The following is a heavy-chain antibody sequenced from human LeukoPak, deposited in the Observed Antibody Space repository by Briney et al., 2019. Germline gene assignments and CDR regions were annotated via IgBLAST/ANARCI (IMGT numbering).Heavy chain of an antibody. V-gene: IGHV3-48*01. Sequence: GGSLRLSCAAPGFTFSSYSMNWVRQAPGKGLEWVSYISSSSSTIYYADSVKGRFTISRDNAKNSLYLQMNSLRAEDTAVYYCARELVVPAANRNFDYWGQGTLVTVSS. CDR1: GFTFSSYS. CDR3: ARELVVPAANRNFDY. D-gene: IGHD2-2*01. J-gene: IGHJ4*02. CDR2: ISSSSSTI.